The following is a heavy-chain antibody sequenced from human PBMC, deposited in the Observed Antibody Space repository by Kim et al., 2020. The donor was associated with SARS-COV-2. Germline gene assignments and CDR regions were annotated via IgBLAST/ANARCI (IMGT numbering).Heavy chain of an antibody. CDR3: ARSPVPAAMWYFDY. J-gene: IGHJ4*02. V-gene: IGHV3-66*01. Sequence: ADSVKGRFTISRDNSKNTLYLQMNSLRAEDTAVYYCARSPVPAAMWYFDYWGQGTLVTVSS. D-gene: IGHD2-2*01.